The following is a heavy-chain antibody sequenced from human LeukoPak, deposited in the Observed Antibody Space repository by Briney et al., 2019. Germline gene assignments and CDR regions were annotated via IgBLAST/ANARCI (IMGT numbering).Heavy chain of an antibody. CDR3: ARGSWNYEV. J-gene: IGHJ4*02. D-gene: IGHD1-7*01. Sequence: GGSLRLSCAAYGFTFSDYYMSWIRQAPGKGLEWVSYISSSSSYTNYADSVKGRFTISRDNAKNSLYLQMNSLRAEDTAVYYCARGSWNYEVWGQGTPATVSS. CDR2: ISSSSSYT. V-gene: IGHV3-11*05. CDR1: GFTFSDYY.